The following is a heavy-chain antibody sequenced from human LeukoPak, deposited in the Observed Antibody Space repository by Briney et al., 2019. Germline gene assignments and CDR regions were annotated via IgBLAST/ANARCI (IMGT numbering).Heavy chain of an antibody. CDR1: GGSLSASY. D-gene: IGHD1-26*01. CDR3: ARHFYDSRGSYSFALDY. V-gene: IGHV4-59*08. J-gene: IGHJ4*02. CDR2: IYDTGST. Sequence: SETLSLTCTVSGGSLSASYWSWIRQPPGKGLEWIGYIYDTGSTNYNPALRSRVTISLDTSTNQFSLKLSSVTAADTAVYHCARHFYDSRGSYSFALDYWGQGTLVTVSS.